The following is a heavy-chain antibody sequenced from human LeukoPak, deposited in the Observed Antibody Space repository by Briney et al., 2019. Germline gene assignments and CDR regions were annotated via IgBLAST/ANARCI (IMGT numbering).Heavy chain of an antibody. CDR3: ARQSSSSYYYYMDV. Sequence: SETLSLTCTVSGGSISSGGYYWSWLRQHPGKGLEWIGYIYYSGSTYYNPSLKSRVTISVNTSKNQFSLKLSSVTAADTAVYYCARQSSSSYYYYMDVWGKGTTVTVSS. D-gene: IGHD6-6*01. V-gene: IGHV4-31*03. CDR2: IYYSGST. J-gene: IGHJ6*03. CDR1: GGSISSGGYY.